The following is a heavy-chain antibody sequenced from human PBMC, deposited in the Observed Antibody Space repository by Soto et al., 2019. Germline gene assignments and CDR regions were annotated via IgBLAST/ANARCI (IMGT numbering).Heavy chain of an antibody. CDR2: IDPSDSYT. V-gene: IGHV5-10-1*01. CDR3: ASTSFTETNYYYYGMDV. Sequence: GESLKISCKGSGYIFTSYWISWVRQMPGKGLEWMGRIDPSDSYTNYSPSFQGHVTISADKSISTAYLQWSSLKASDTATYYCASTSFTETNYYYYGMDVWGQGTTVTVSS. J-gene: IGHJ6*02. CDR1: GYIFTSYW. D-gene: IGHD4-17*01.